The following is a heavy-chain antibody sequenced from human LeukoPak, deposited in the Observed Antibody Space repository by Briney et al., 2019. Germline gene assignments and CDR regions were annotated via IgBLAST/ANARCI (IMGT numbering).Heavy chain of an antibody. J-gene: IGHJ3*02. CDR3: ARDSGTTVVTWTAFDI. Sequence: SVKVSCKASGYTFTSYYMHWVRQAPGQGLEWMGGIIPIFGTANYAQKFQGRVTITADESTSTAYMELSSLRSEDTAVYYCARDSGTTVVTWTAFDIWGQGTMVTVSS. D-gene: IGHD4-23*01. V-gene: IGHV1-69*13. CDR2: IIPIFGTA. CDR1: GYTFTSYY.